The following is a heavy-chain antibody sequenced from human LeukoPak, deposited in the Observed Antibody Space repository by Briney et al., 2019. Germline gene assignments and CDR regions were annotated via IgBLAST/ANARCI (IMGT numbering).Heavy chain of an antibody. Sequence: PSETLSLTCTVSGGSISSGDYYWSWIRQPPGKGLEWIGYIYYSGSTYYNPSLKSRVTISVDTSKNQFSLKLSSVTAADTAVYYCARTSYYGSGSYYRYYYYYMDVWGKGTTVTVSS. D-gene: IGHD3-10*01. V-gene: IGHV4-30-4*08. CDR2: IYYSGST. J-gene: IGHJ6*03. CDR1: GGSISSGDYY. CDR3: ARTSYYGSGSYYRYYYYYMDV.